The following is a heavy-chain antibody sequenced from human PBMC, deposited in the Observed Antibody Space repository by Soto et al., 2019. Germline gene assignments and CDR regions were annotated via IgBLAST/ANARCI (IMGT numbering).Heavy chain of an antibody. CDR3: ARGGSWYAS. Sequence: ASVKVSCKASGGTFSSYAISWVRQAPGQGFEWMGWISNSGGTNYAENFQGRVTMTRDTSITTAYMELRGLKSGDTAVYYCARGGSWYASWGQGTLVTVSS. CDR1: GGTFSSYA. V-gene: IGHV1-2*02. J-gene: IGHJ4*01. CDR2: ISNSGGT. D-gene: IGHD6-13*01.